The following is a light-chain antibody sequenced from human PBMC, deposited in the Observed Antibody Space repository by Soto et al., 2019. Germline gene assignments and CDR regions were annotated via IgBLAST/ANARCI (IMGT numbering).Light chain of an antibody. V-gene: IGLV1-44*01. Sequence: QPVLTQPPSASGTPGQRVTISCSGSSSNIGTDPVNWYQQLPGTAPKLLIYSNDQRPSGVPDRFSGSKSGTSASLAISGLQSEDEAEYYCSAWDDSLHGWVFGGGTKLTVL. J-gene: IGLJ3*02. CDR3: SAWDDSLHGWV. CDR1: SSNIGTDP. CDR2: SND.